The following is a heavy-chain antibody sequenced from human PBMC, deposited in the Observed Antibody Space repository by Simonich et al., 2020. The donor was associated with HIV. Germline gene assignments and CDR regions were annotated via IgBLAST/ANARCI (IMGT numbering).Heavy chain of an antibody. V-gene: IGHV4-34*01. CDR3: ARHSRGYLYGFFDY. Sequence: QVQLQQWGAGLLKPSETLSLTCAVYDGSFSGYQWSWIRQPPEKGLEWIGEINHSGNINYNPSLKSRVTISVDTSNNQFSLKLSSVTAADTAVYYCARHSRGYLYGFFDYWGQGTLVTVSS. CDR2: INHSGNI. J-gene: IGHJ4*02. D-gene: IGHD2-2*02. CDR1: DGSFSGYQ.